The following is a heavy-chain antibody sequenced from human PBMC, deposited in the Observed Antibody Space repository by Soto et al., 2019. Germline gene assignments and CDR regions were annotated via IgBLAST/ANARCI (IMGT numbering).Heavy chain of an antibody. CDR2: ISGSSSHS. D-gene: IGHD4-17*01. CDR1: GFSFGDYA. J-gene: IGHJ2*01. V-gene: IGHV3-23*01. CDR3: AKRFSKTKVTTPYSWFFDL. Sequence: EVQLLESGGGLVQPEGSLRLSCAASGFSFGDYAMSWVRQAPGKGLEWVSIISGSSSHSFYADSVKGRFTISRDNSRDTLYLQMDTLIDEDTAVYYCAKRFSKTKVTTPYSWFFDLWGRGTLVTVSS.